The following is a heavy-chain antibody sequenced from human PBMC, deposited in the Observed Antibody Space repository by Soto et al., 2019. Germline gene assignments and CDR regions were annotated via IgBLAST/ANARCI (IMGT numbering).Heavy chain of an antibody. D-gene: IGHD3-3*01. Sequence: SVKVSCKASGGTFSSYAISWVRQAPGQGLEWMGGIIPIFGTANYAQKFQGRVTITADESTGTAYMELSSLRSEDTAVYYCARDSITIFGVVTSDYYYGMDVWGQGTTVTVSS. CDR3: ARDSITIFGVVTSDYYYGMDV. CDR2: IIPIFGTA. V-gene: IGHV1-69*13. CDR1: GGTFSSYA. J-gene: IGHJ6*02.